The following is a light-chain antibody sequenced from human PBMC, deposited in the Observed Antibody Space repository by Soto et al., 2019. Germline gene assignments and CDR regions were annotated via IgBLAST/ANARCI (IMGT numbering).Light chain of an antibody. CDR2: DAS. Sequence: DIQMTQSPSTLSASVGDRVTITCRASQSISKWLAWYQQKPGKAPKVLIWDASSLQRGVPSRFSGSGYGREFPLTISSLQPDDFATYYCQQYNDHSTWTFGQGTKVEIK. V-gene: IGKV1-5*01. CDR3: QQYNDHSTWT. J-gene: IGKJ1*01. CDR1: QSISKW.